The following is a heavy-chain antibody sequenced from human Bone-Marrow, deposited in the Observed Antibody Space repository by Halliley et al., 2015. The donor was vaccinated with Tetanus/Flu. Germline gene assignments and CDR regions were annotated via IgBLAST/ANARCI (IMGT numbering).Heavy chain of an antibody. D-gene: IGHD2-21*02. CDR3: ARIGLTAEDY. Sequence: TLSLTCTVSGASISTGGYYWSWIRHHPGKGLEWMGCIYYTGSTYCSPSLKSRLTMSADTSKNQFSLRLTSVTAADTAVYYCARIGLTAEDYWGQGTLVTVSS. V-gene: IGHV4-31*03. CDR2: IYYTGST. CDR1: GASISTGGYY. J-gene: IGHJ4*02.